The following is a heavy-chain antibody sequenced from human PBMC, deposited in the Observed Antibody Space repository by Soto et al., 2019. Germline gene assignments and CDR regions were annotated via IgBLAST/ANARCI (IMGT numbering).Heavy chain of an antibody. CDR3: ARVEGYCSGGSCYRIDY. J-gene: IGHJ4*02. Sequence: LSLTCTVSGGSISSGDYYWSWIRQPPGKGLEWIGYIYYSGSTYYNPSLKSRVTISVDTSKNQFSLKLSSVTAADTAVYYCARVEGYCSGGSCYRIDYWGQGTLVTVSS. CDR2: IYYSGST. V-gene: IGHV4-30-4*01. D-gene: IGHD2-15*01. CDR1: GGSISSGDYY.